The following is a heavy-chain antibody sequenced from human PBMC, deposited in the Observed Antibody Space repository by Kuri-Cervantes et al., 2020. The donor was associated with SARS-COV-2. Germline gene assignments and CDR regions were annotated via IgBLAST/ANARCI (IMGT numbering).Heavy chain of an antibody. D-gene: IGHD2-2*01. CDR2: INPDGSYT. CDR1: GFTFSGHW. CDR3: AKDHCSSTSCYDGDWFDP. Sequence: GGSLRLSCAASGFTFSGHWIHWVRQAPGKGLVWVSRINPDGSYTNNADSVKGRFTLSRDNAKNMLFLQMNSLRAEDTAVYYCAKDHCSSTSCYDGDWFDPWGQGTLVTVSS. V-gene: IGHV3-74*01. J-gene: IGHJ5*02.